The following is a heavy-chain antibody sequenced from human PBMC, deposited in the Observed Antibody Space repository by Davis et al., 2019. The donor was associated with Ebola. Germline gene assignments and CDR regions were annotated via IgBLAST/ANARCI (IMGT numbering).Heavy chain of an antibody. CDR3: ARVDYDFWSGSKWWFDP. V-gene: IGHV4-59*01. D-gene: IGHD3-3*01. J-gene: IGHJ5*02. CDR2: IYYSGST. Sequence: MPGGSLRLSCTVSGGSISSYYWSWIRQPPGKGLEWIGYIYYSGSTNYNPSLKSRVTISVDTSKNQFSLKLSSVTAADTAVYYCARVDYDFWSGSKWWFDPWGQGTLVTVSS. CDR1: GGSISSYY.